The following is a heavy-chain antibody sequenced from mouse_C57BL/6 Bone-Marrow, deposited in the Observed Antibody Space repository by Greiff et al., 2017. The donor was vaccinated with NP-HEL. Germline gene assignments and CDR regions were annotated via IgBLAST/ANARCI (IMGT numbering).Heavy chain of an antibody. J-gene: IGHJ2*01. CDR2: IYPRVGST. CDR1: GYTFTDYS. Sequence: VQLQQPDAELVKPGASVKISCKASGYTFTDYSIHWMKQRPEQGLEWIGYIYPRVGSTKYNEKFKGKATLTADKSSSTAYMQLNSLTSEDSAVYFCARGRYYGSFDYWGQGTTLTVSS. D-gene: IGHD1-1*01. V-gene: IGHV1-78*01. CDR3: ARGRYYGSFDY.